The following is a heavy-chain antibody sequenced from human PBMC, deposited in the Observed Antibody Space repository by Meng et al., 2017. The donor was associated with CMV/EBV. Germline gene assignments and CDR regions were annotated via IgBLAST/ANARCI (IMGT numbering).Heavy chain of an antibody. CDR2: ISSSSSYI. V-gene: IGHV3-21*01. J-gene: IGHJ5*02. CDR1: GFTFSSYS. D-gene: IGHD3-3*01. CDR3: ARDATYYDFWSGYISWFDP. Sequence: LSLTCAASGFTFSSYSMNWVRQAPGKGLEWVSSISSSSSYIYYADSVKGRFTISRDNAKNSLYLQMNSLRAEDTAVYYCARDATYYDFWSGYISWFDPWGQGTLVTVSS.